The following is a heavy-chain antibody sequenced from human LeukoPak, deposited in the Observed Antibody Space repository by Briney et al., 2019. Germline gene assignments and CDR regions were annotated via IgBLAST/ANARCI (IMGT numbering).Heavy chain of an antibody. CDR2: IKQDGSEK. Sequence: GGSLRLSCAASGLTFSSYWMSWVRQAPGKGLEWVANIKQDGSEKYYVDSVKGRFTISRDNAKNSLYLQMNSLRAEDTAVYYCARGDCSSTSCYFPYYYYYYGMDVWGQGTTVTVSS. D-gene: IGHD2-2*01. V-gene: IGHV3-7*01. CDR3: ARGDCSSTSCYFPYYYYYYGMDV. J-gene: IGHJ6*02. CDR1: GLTFSSYW.